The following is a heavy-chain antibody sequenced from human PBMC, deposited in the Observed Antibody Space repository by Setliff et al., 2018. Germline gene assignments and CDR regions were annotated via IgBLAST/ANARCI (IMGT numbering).Heavy chain of an antibody. D-gene: IGHD6-19*01. Sequence: PGGSLRLSCAASGFSFGTYAMSWVRQAPGKGLEWVTNINKDGSERNYVDSVKGRFTISRDNAKNSVYLQMNSLRADDTAVYYCVPQGPGYGNGWWTNWFDPWGQGTLVTVSS. V-gene: IGHV3-7*03. CDR3: VPQGPGYGNGWWTNWFDP. J-gene: IGHJ5*02. CDR2: INKDGSER. CDR1: GFSFGTYA.